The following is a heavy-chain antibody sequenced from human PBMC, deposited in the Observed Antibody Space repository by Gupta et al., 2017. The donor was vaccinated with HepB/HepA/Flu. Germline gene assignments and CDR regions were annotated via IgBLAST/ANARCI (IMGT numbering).Heavy chain of an antibody. J-gene: IGHJ6*03. Sequence: QVQLQQLGAGLLKPSETLSLTCAVYGGSFSGYYWSWIRQPPGKGLEWIGEINNSGRSNYNPPRKSRVTISLETAKKHVSPKLGSVSGVGTAVYYFTIQMGTHMGSEMALGCKGTTVTVFS. CDR3: TIQMGTHMGSEMAL. V-gene: IGHV4-34*01. D-gene: IGHD3-10*01. CDR1: GGSFSGYY. CDR2: INNSGRS.